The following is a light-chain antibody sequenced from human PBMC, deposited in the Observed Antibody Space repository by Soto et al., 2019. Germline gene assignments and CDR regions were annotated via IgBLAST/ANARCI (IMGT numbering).Light chain of an antibody. J-gene: IGLJ3*02. CDR2: EVT. V-gene: IGLV2-8*01. Sequence: QSVLTQPPSASGSPGQSVTISCTGTSSDVGSYNYVSWYQQYPGRAPKLMIYEVTKRPSGVPDRFSGSKSGNTASLTVSGLQAEDEADYYCSSYAASNNFYFVFGGGTQLT. CDR3: SSYAASNNFYFV. CDR1: SSDVGSYNY.